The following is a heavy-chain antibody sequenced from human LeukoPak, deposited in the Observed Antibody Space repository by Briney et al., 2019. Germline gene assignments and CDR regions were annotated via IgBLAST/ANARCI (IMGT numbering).Heavy chain of an antibody. CDR1: GGSISSYY. CDR2: IYTSGST. V-gene: IGHV4-4*09. Sequence: PSETLSLTCTASGGSISSYYWSWIRQPPGKGLEWIGYIYTSGSTNYNPSLKSRVTISVDTSKNQFSLKLTSVTAADTAVYYCARPGYSTGWGPGDYYFYYYMDVWGKGTTVTVSS. D-gene: IGHD6-19*01. CDR3: ARPGYSTGWGPGDYYFYYYMDV. J-gene: IGHJ6*03.